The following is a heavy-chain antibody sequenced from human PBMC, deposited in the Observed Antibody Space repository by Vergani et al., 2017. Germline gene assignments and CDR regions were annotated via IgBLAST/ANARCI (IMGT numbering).Heavy chain of an antibody. CDR3: AREREPYKPVGSWSGYYDY. CDR1: GGTFSSYA. V-gene: IGHV1-69*11. D-gene: IGHD3-3*01. J-gene: IGHJ4*02. CDR2: IIPILGTA. Sequence: QVQLVQSGAEVKKPGSSVKVSCKASGGTFSSYAISWVRQAPGQGLEWMGRIIPILGTANYAQKFQGRVTITADESTSPAYMELSSLRSEDTAVYYCAREREPYKPVGSWSGYYDYWGQGTLVTVSS.